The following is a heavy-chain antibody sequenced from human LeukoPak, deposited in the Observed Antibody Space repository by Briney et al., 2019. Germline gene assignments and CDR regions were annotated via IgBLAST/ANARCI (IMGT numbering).Heavy chain of an antibody. CDR2: IYDSGST. V-gene: IGHV4-39*01. CDR3: ARHQQWLVRVDY. Sequence: SETLSLTCTVSGGSIRSSYYYWGWIRQPPGKGLEWIGSIYDSGSTYYNPSLMSRVAISVDTSKSQFSLKLSSVTAADTAVYYCARHQQWLVRVDYWGQGTLVTVSS. CDR1: GGSIRSSYYY. D-gene: IGHD6-19*01. J-gene: IGHJ4*02.